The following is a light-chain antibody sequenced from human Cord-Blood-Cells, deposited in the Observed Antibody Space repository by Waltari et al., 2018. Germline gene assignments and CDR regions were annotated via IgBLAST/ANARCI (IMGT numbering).Light chain of an antibody. CDR1: QSVSSY. J-gene: IGKJ5*01. V-gene: IGKV3-11*01. CDR3: QQRSNWPIT. CDR2: DAS. Sequence: EIVLTQSPATMSLSPGERATLYCRASQSVSSYLAWYHQKPGQAPRLLIYDASNRATGIPARFSGSGSGTDFTLTISSLEPEDFAVYYCQQRSNWPITFAQGTRLEIK.